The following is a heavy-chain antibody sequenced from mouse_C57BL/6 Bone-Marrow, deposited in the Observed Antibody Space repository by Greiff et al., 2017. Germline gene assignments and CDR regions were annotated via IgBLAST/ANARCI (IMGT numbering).Heavy chain of an antibody. CDR1: GYTFTSYW. Sequence: DVQLQESGTVLARPGASVKMSCKTSGYTFTSYWMHWVKQRPGQGLEWIGAIYPGNSDTSYNQKFKGKAKLTAVTSASTAYMQHSSLTTEDSAVYYCTGSELGRACFDYWGQGTTVTVSS. D-gene: IGHD4-1*01. CDR2: IYPGNSDT. CDR3: TGSELGRACFDY. J-gene: IGHJ2*01. V-gene: IGHV1-5*01.